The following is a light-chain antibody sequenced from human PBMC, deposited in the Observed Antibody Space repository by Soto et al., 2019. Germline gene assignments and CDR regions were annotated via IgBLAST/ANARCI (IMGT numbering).Light chain of an antibody. V-gene: IGKV4-1*01. CDR2: WAS. CDR1: QSVLYSSNNKNY. CDR3: QQYYSPST. Sequence: DIVMTQSPDSLAVSLGKRATINCKSSQSVLYSSNNKNYLAWYQQKPGQPPKLLFYWASTRESGVPDRFSGSGSGTDFTLTISNLQAEDVAVYYCQQYYSPSTFGQGTKVEIK. J-gene: IGKJ1*01.